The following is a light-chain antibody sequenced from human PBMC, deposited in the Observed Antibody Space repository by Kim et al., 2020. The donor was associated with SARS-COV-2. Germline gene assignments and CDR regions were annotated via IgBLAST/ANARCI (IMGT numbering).Light chain of an antibody. J-gene: IGLJ2*01. CDR1: HTNIGKNY. CDR3: ATWDNSLNGLV. CDR2: DND. V-gene: IGLV1-51*01. Sequence: GQKVTSTCSGSHTNIGKNYVSGYQQLPGTPPKLLIYDNDRRHSGIPDRFSGCKSGTSATLDITGLQTGDEADYYCATWDNSLNGLVFGGGTQLTVL.